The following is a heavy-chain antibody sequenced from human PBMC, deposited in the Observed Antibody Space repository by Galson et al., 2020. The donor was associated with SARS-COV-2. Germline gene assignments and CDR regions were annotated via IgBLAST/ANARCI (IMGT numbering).Heavy chain of an antibody. V-gene: IGHV4-38-2*01. D-gene: IGHD3-22*01. CDR1: GYSVSTTNY. CDR3: ARQGVNMIVLVTVPGWYFDL. CDR2: VYPSVTT. J-gene: IGHJ2*01. Sequence: SETLSLTCPVSGYSVSTTNYWGWVRQPPGRGLEWIGSVYPSVTTYYNPSLTSRVTISVHTSKNQFSLRLDSVTAADTALYYCARQGVNMIVLVTVPGWYFDLWGRGTLVTVSS.